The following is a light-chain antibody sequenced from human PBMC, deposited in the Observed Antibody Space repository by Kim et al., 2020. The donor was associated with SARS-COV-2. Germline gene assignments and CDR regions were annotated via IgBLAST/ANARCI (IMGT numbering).Light chain of an antibody. V-gene: IGLV2-14*04. J-gene: IGLJ3*02. CDR3: SSYTSSSTWV. CDR1: SRDVGGYNY. Sequence: GQSIHISCTGTSRDVGGYNYVSWYQQHPRKAPKLMIYDVSKRPSGVSNRFSGSKSGNTASLTISGLQAEDEADYYCSSYTSSSTWVFGGGTKLTVL. CDR2: DVS.